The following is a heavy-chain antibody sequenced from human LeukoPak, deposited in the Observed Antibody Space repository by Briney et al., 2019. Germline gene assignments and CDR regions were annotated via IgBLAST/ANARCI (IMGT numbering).Heavy chain of an antibody. CDR3: ATGGPASNYYDSRGPLYRFDY. CDR2: ISGSGGST. J-gene: IGHJ4*02. Sequence: GGSLRLSCTASGFTFSSYAMSWVRQAPGKGLEWVSAISGSGGSTYYADSVKGRFTISRDNSKNTLYLQMNSLRAEDTAVYYCATGGPASNYYDSRGPLYRFDYWGQGTLVTVSS. D-gene: IGHD3-22*01. CDR1: GFTFSSYA. V-gene: IGHV3-23*01.